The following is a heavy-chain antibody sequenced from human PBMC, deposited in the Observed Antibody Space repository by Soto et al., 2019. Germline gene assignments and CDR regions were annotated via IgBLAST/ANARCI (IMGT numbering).Heavy chain of an antibody. CDR3: ARDLRSCSGGTCYQYFDY. CDR1: GFTFSRYG. V-gene: IGHV3-33*01. Sequence: QVQLVESGGGVVQPGRSLRLSCAASGFTFSRYGMHWVRQAPGKGLEWVAVISYDGRDKYYSDSVKGRFTISRDNSKNTRYLQMNSMRAEDTAVYYCARDLRSCSGGTCYQYFDYWGQGTLVNVSS. CDR2: ISYDGRDK. D-gene: IGHD2-15*01. J-gene: IGHJ4*02.